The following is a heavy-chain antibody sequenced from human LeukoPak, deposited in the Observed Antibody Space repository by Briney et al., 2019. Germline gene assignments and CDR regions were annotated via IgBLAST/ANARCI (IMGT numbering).Heavy chain of an antibody. CDR2: IKQDGSEK. Sequence: GGSLRLSCAASGFTFSSYWMSWVRQAPGKGREWVANIKQDGSEKYYVDSVKGRFTISRDNAKNSLYLQMNSLRAEDTAVYYCARDEIYSSGWYADYWGQGTLVTVSS. V-gene: IGHV3-7*03. CDR1: GFTFSSYW. CDR3: ARDEIYSSGWYADY. J-gene: IGHJ4*02. D-gene: IGHD6-19*01.